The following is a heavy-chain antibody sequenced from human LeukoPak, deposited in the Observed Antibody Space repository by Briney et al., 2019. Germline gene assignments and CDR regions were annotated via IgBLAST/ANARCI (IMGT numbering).Heavy chain of an antibody. Sequence: GGSLRLSCAASGFTFSSYSMNWVRQAPGKGLEWVSYISSSSSTMYYADSVKGRFTISRDNAKNSLYLQMNSLRAEATAVYYCARDIEDDIYYYDSSGRGYFDYWGQGTLVTVSS. J-gene: IGHJ4*02. CDR1: GFTFSSYS. V-gene: IGHV3-48*04. CDR2: ISSSSSTM. CDR3: ARDIEDDIYYYDSSGRGYFDY. D-gene: IGHD3-22*01.